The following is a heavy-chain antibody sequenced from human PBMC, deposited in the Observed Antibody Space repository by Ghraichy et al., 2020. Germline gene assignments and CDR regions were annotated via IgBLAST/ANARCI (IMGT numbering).Heavy chain of an antibody. CDR2: IYYSGST. Sequence: SQTLSLTCTVSGGSISSSSYYWGWIRQPPGKGLEWIGSIYYSGSTYYNPSLKSRVTISVDTSKNQFSLKLSSGTAADTAVYYCASRGVVQVSDYWGQGTLVTVSS. V-gene: IGHV4-39*01. CDR3: ASRGVVQVSDY. D-gene: IGHD3-3*01. CDR1: GGSISSSSYY. J-gene: IGHJ4*02.